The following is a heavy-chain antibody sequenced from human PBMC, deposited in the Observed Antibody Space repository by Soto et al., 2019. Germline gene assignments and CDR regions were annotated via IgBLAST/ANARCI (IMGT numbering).Heavy chain of an antibody. D-gene: IGHD3-10*01. Sequence: SETLSLTCAVSGGSISSSNWWNWVRQPPGKGLEWIGEIYHSGSTNYNPSLKSRVTISVDKSKNQFSLKLSSVTAADTAVYYCASYGSGTYYSGYSFDFWSQGSLVTVSS. CDR3: ASYGSGTYYSGYSFDF. J-gene: IGHJ4*02. CDR1: GGSISSSNW. CDR2: IYHSGST. V-gene: IGHV4-4*02.